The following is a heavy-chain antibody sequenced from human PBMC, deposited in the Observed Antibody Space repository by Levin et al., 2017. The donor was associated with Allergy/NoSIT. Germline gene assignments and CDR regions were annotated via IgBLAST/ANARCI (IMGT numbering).Heavy chain of an antibody. V-gene: IGHV4-39*01. J-gene: IGHJ1*01. CDR1: GGSISSSSYY. Sequence: SETLSLTCTVSGGSISSSSYYWGWIRQPPGKGLEWIGSIYYSGSTYYNPSLKSRVTISVDTSKNQFSLKLSSVTAADTAVYYCARFAAAAGPTQSAEYFQHWGQGTLVTVSS. CDR3: ARFAAAAGPTQSAEYFQH. CDR2: IYYSGST. D-gene: IGHD6-13*01.